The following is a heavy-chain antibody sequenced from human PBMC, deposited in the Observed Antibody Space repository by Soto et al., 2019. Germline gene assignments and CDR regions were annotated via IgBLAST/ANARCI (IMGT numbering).Heavy chain of an antibody. CDR2: IYYSGST. CDR1: GGSISSSSYY. V-gene: IGHV4-39*01. D-gene: IGHD1-26*01. Sequence: PSETLSLTCTVSGGSISSSSYYWGWIRQPPGKGLEWIGSIYYSGSTYHNPPLESRVTISKDTSKNQFSLKLSSVTAADTAVFYCAVGSSGFYYIYWGQGIQVTVSS. CDR3: AVGSSGFYYIY. J-gene: IGHJ4*02.